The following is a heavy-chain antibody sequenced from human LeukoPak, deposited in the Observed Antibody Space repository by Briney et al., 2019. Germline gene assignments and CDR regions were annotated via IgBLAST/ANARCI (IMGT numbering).Heavy chain of an antibody. CDR3: AIFTYPPCSGGSCSNPPFDY. J-gene: IGHJ4*02. D-gene: IGHD2-15*01. Sequence: GGSLRLSCAASGFTFSSYSMNWVRQAPGKGLEWVSSISSSSSYIYYADSVKGRFTISRDNAKNSLYLQMNSLRAEDTAVYYCAIFTYPPCSGGSCSNPPFDYWGQGTLVTVSS. CDR1: GFTFSSYS. CDR2: ISSSSSYI. V-gene: IGHV3-21*04.